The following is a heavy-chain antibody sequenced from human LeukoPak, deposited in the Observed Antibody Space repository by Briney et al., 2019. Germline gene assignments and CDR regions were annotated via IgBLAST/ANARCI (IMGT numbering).Heavy chain of an antibody. CDR2: IKQDGSEK. V-gene: IGHV3-7*01. Sequence: GGSLRLSCAASGFSFNGYWMSWVRQAPGKGLEWVANIKQDGSEKYYVDSVRGRLTISRDNAENSLFLQMNRLRVEDTAVYYCTRDFGRSSYYFDFWGQGTLVTVSS. D-gene: IGHD3-3*01. CDR1: GFSFNGYW. J-gene: IGHJ4*02. CDR3: TRDFGRSSYYFDF.